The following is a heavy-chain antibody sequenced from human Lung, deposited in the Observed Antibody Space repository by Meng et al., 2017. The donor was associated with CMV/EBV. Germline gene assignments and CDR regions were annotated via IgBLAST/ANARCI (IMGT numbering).Heavy chain of an antibody. D-gene: IGHD3-22*01. CDR3: AIGGRYDASARYYLDAYDI. CDR1: GGSISSYY. CDR2: IHYSGST. Sequence: SXTXSLXCTISGGSISSYYWSWIRQPPGKGLEWIGHIHYSGSTNYNPSLKSRVTVSADTSKNQFSLKLRSVTAADTAVYYCAIGGRYDASARYYLDAYDIXGQAXVVTVSS. J-gene: IGHJ3*02. V-gene: IGHV4-59*01.